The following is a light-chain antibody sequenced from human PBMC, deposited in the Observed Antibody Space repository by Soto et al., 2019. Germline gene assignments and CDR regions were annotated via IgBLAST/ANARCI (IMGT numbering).Light chain of an antibody. CDR3: QQTYSTLFT. Sequence: DIQMTQSPSALSASVGDRVTITCRASQSISRYLNWYQQKPGKAPEPLIYAASSLQSGVPSRFNGSGSGTDFTLTISNLQPEDFGTYFCQQTYSTLFTFGPGTKVEIK. CDR1: QSISRY. CDR2: AAS. J-gene: IGKJ3*01. V-gene: IGKV1-39*01.